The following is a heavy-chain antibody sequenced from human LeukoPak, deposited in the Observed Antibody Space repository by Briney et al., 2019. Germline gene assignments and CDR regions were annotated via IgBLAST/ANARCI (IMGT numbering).Heavy chain of an antibody. CDR1: GGPISSSNW. CDR2: IYHSGST. CDR3: ARSASIAVLYYFDY. J-gene: IGHJ4*02. V-gene: IGHV4-4*02. D-gene: IGHD6-6*01. Sequence: TSETLSLTCAVPGGPISSSNWWSWVGQPPGKGLEWIGEIYHSGSTNYNPSLKSRVTISVDKSKNQFSLKLSSVTAADTAVYYCARSASIAVLYYFDYWGQGTLVTVSS.